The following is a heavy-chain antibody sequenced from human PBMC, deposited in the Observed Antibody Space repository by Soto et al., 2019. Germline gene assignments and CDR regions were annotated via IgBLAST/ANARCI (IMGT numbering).Heavy chain of an antibody. CDR3: ARGGGGYPREDYYYYGMDV. V-gene: IGHV1-18*01. CDR2: ISAYNGNT. J-gene: IGHJ6*02. Sequence: GASVKVSCKASGYTFTSYGISWVRQAPGQGLEWMGWISAYNGNTNYAQKLQGRVTMTTDTSTSTAYMELRSLRSDDTAVYYCARGGGGYPREDYYYYGMDVWGQGTTVTVSS. D-gene: IGHD5-12*01. CDR1: GYTFTSYG.